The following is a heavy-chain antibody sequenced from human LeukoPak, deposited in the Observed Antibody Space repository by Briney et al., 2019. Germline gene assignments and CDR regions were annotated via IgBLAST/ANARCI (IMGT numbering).Heavy chain of an antibody. D-gene: IGHD3-10*01. CDR2: ISSSSSYI. Sequence: PGGSLRLSCAASGFTFSSYSMNWVRQAPGKGLEWVSSISSSSSYIYYADSVKGRFTISRDNAKNSLYLQMNSLRAEDTAMYYCARGDRSGNYYGSGSPWGQGTLVTVSS. V-gene: IGHV3-21*01. CDR1: GFTFSSYS. CDR3: ARGDRSGNYYGSGSP. J-gene: IGHJ5*02.